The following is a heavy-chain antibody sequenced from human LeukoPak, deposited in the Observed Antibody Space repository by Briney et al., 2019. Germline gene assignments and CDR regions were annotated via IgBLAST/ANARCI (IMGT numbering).Heavy chain of an antibody. CDR2: INPSGGST. D-gene: IGHD3-10*01. J-gene: IGHJ5*02. V-gene: IGHV1-46*01. Sequence: ASVKVSCKASGYTFTSYCMHWVRQAPGQGLEWMGIINPSGGSTSYAQKFQGRVTMTRDTSTNTVYMELSSLRSEDTAVYYCARDRITMVRGVLNWFDPWGQGTLVTVSS. CDR3: ARDRITMVRGVLNWFDP. CDR1: GYTFTSYC.